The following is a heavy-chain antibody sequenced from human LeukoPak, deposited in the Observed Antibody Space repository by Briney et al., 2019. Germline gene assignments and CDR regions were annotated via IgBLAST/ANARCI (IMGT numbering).Heavy chain of an antibody. CDR3: ASNDIQSLERAFDI. J-gene: IGHJ3*02. Sequence: SVKVSCKASGGTFSSYAISWVRQAPGQGLEWMGRVIPIFGTANYAQKFQGRVTITTDESTSTAYMELSSLRSEDTAVYYCASNDIQSLERAFDIWGQGTMVTVSS. V-gene: IGHV1-69*05. D-gene: IGHD3-9*01. CDR2: VIPIFGTA. CDR1: GGTFSSYA.